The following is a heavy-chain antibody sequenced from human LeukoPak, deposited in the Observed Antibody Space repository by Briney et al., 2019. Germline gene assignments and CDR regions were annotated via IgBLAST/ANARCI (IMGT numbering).Heavy chain of an antibody. V-gene: IGHV3-53*05. D-gene: IGHD6-13*01. CDR3: AKGDLGIAAAANFDY. CDR1: GFTVSSNY. CDR2: IYSCVST. J-gene: IGHJ4*02. Sequence: GGSLSLSCAASGFTVSSNYMSWVRQPAGKGLGWVAVIYSCVSTYYADSVKGRFTNSRDNSKNTLYLQMNSLRAEDTAVYYCAKGDLGIAAAANFDYWGQGTLVTVSS.